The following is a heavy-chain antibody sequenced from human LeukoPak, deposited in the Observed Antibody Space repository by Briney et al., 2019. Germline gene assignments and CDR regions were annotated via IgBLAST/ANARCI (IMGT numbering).Heavy chain of an antibody. J-gene: IGHJ5*02. Sequence: SETLSLTCTVSGYSISSTYYWGWIRQPPGKGLEWVGSVLHSGSTYYNPSLKSRITISVDTSKNQFSLKLSSVTAADTAVYYCSRGRYYDFWSGYSFNWFDPWGQGTLVTVSS. CDR3: SRGRYYDFWSGYSFNWFDP. V-gene: IGHV4-38-2*02. CDR2: VLHSGST. D-gene: IGHD3-3*01. CDR1: GYSISSTYY.